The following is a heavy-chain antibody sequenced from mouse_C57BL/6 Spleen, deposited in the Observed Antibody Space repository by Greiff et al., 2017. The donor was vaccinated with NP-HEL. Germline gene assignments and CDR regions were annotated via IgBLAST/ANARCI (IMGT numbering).Heavy chain of an antibody. J-gene: IGHJ2*01. CDR2: IDPSDSYT. D-gene: IGHD1-1*01. CDR3: ARWGTRVVFDY. CDR1: GYTFTSYW. Sequence: QVQLQQPGAELVMPGASVKLSCKASGYTFTSYWMHWVKQRPGQGLEWIGEIDPSDSYTNYNQKFKGKSTLTVDKSSSTAYMQLSSLTSEDSAVYYCARWGTRVVFDYWGQGTTLTVSS. V-gene: IGHV1-69*01.